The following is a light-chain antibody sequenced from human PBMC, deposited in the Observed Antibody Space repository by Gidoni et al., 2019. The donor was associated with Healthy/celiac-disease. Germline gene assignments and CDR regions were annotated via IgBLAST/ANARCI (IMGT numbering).Light chain of an antibody. CDR1: QSVLYSSNNKNY. V-gene: IGKV4-1*01. CDR3: QQYDSTPRT. Sequence: DIVMTQSPDSLAVSLGERATINCKSSQSVLYSSNNKNYLAWYQQKPGQPPKLLIYWASTRESGVPDRFSGSGSGTDFTLTISSLQAEDVAVYYCQQYDSTPRTFXGXTKVEIK. CDR2: WAS. J-gene: IGKJ4*01.